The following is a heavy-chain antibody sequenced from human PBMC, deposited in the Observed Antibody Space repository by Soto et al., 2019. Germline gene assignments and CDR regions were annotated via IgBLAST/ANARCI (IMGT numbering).Heavy chain of an antibody. J-gene: IGHJ3*02. CDR1: GGSFNDYY. CDR2: INHSGKT. D-gene: IGHD3-22*01. V-gene: IGHV4-34*01. CDR3: ARQDNRDYSSSYAFEI. Sequence: QLQLHQWGAGLLKPSETMSLTCDVYGGSFNDYYWTWIRQPPGKGLEWIGEINHSGKTNYNPSLKSRVTISVDTPKNHFFLKLNSVTAADTAVYCCARQDNRDYSSSYAFEIGGLGTLVTVSS.